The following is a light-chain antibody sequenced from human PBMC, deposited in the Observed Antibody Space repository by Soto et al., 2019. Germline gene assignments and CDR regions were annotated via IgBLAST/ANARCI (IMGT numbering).Light chain of an antibody. CDR2: DVS. CDR1: SSDVGGYSY. J-gene: IGLJ1*01. V-gene: IGLV2-14*01. Sequence: QSVLTQPASVSGSPGQSITISCTGTSSDVGGYSYVSWYQQHPGKAPKLMIYDVSNRPSGVSNRFSGSKSGNTASLTISGLQAEDEADYYCSSYTSSSTLGIFGTGTKVPV. CDR3: SSYTSSSTLGI.